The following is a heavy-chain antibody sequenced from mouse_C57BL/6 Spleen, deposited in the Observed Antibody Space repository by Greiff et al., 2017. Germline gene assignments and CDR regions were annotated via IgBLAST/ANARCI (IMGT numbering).Heavy chain of an antibody. Sequence: QVQLQQSGAELARPGASVKLSCKASGYTFTSYGISRVKQRTGQGLEWIGEIYPRSGNTYYNEKFKGKATLTADKSSSTAYMELLSLKSEDSAVYVWARGETNRGCEYWGQGTMDTVSA. CDR3: ARGETNRGCEY. J-gene: IGHJ3*01. D-gene: IGHD2-14*01. CDR1: GYTFTSYG. V-gene: IGHV1-81*01. CDR2: IYPRSGNT.